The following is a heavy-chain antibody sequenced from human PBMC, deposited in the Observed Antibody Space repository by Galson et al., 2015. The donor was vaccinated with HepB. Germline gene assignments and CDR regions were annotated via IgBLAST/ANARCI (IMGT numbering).Heavy chain of an antibody. Sequence: SVKVSCKASEGTFTSYAISWVRQAPGQELEWLGGTIPVFGITNYTQKFQGRVTITADESTSTAYMELSSLTSEDTAVYYCATDASGWLDPWGQGTLVTVSS. V-gene: IGHV1-69*13. CDR3: ATDASGWLDP. D-gene: IGHD2-8*02. CDR2: TIPVFGIT. CDR1: EGTFTSYA. J-gene: IGHJ5*02.